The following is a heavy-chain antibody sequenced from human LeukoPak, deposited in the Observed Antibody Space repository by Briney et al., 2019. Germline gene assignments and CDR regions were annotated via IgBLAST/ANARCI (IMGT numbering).Heavy chain of an antibody. CDR2: IYSGGST. CDR1: GFTVSSNY. Sequence: GGSLRLSCAASGFTVSSNYMSWVRQAPGKGLEWVSVIYSGGSTYYADSVKGRFTISRDNSKNTLYLQMNSLRAEDTAVYYCARDPYSNYFPTGPSDYWGQGTLVTVSS. CDR3: ARDPYSNYFPTGPSDY. V-gene: IGHV3-53*01. D-gene: IGHD4-11*01. J-gene: IGHJ4*02.